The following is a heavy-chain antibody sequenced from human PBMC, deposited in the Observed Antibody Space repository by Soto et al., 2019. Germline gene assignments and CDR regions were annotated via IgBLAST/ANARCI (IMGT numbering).Heavy chain of an antibody. CDR3: ARVEGLDFDY. Sequence: PSETPSPTRTFPGGPISSYYRGWIRQPPGKGLEWIGYIYYSGSTNYNPSLKSRVTISVDTSKNQFSLKLSSVTAADTAVYYCARVEGLDFDYWGQGTLVTVSS. CDR1: GGPISSYY. J-gene: IGHJ4*02. CDR2: IYYSGST. V-gene: IGHV4-59*01.